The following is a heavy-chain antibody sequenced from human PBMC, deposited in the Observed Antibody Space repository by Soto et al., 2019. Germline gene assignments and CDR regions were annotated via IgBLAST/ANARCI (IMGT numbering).Heavy chain of an antibody. CDR1: GYTFTSYD. Sequence: ASVKVSCKASGYTFTSYDINWVRQATGQGLEWMGWMNPNSGNTGYAQKFQGRVTMTRNTSISAAYMELSSLRSEDTAVYYCAVVATISLGGWYYYYGIDVWGQGTTVTVSS. CDR2: MNPNSGNT. D-gene: IGHD5-12*01. CDR3: AVVATISLGGWYYYYGIDV. V-gene: IGHV1-8*01. J-gene: IGHJ6*02.